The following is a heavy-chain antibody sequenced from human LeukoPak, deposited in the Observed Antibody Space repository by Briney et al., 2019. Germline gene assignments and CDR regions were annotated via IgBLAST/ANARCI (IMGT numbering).Heavy chain of an antibody. CDR1: GGSISSSNW. CDR3: ARAEVVGAHLRSGYFQH. Sequence: PSETLSLTCTVSGGSISSSNWWSWVRQPPGKGLEWIGETYHSGSTNYNPSLKSRVAISVDKSKNQFSLNVSSVTAADTAVYYCARAEVVGAHLRSGYFQHWGQGTLVIVSS. J-gene: IGHJ1*01. V-gene: IGHV4-4*02. D-gene: IGHD1-26*01. CDR2: TYHSGST.